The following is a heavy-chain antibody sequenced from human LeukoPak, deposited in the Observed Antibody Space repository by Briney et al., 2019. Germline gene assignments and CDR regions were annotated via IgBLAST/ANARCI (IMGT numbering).Heavy chain of an antibody. J-gene: IGHJ4*02. CDR1: GFTFSSYW. CDR2: IKQDGSEK. Sequence: GGSLRLSCAASGFTFSSYWMSWVRQAPGKGLEWVANIKQDGSEKYYVDSAKGRFTISRDNAKNSLYLQMNSLRAEDTAVYYCARDSLWSSGYSEFDYWGQGTLVTVSS. D-gene: IGHD3-22*01. CDR3: ARDSLWSSGYSEFDY. V-gene: IGHV3-7*01.